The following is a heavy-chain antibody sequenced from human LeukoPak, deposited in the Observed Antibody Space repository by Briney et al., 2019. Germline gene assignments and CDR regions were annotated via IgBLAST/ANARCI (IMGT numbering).Heavy chain of an antibody. Sequence: RASETLSLTCTVSGGSISSYYWSWIRQPPGKGLEWIGYIYYSGSTNYSPSLKSRVTISVDTSKNQFSLKLSSVTAADTAVYYCARGRRNYYGSGSYPSSFDSWGQGTLVTVSS. D-gene: IGHD3-10*01. J-gene: IGHJ4*02. V-gene: IGHV4-59*12. CDR1: GGSISSYY. CDR3: ARGRRNYYGSGSYPSSFDS. CDR2: IYYSGST.